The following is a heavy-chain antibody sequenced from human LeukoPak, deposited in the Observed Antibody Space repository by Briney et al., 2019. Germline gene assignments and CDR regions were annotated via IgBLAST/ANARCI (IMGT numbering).Heavy chain of an antibody. D-gene: IGHD1-26*01. V-gene: IGHV1-2*02. CDR3: ASERERGSSSKPLFDY. Sequence: ASVKDSCKASGYTFTGYYMNWARQAPGQGLEGMGWINPNSGGKNYAQKFQGRVTMTRDTSISTAYMERSRLRSDDTAVYYCASERERGSSSKPLFDYWGQGTLVTVSS. CDR2: INPNSGGK. CDR1: GYTFTGYY. J-gene: IGHJ4*02.